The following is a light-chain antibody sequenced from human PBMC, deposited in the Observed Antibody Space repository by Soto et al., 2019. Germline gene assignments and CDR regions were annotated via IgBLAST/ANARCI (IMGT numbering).Light chain of an antibody. CDR2: DAS. Sequence: IQMTQSPSTLSAPIGGRVTITCRASQNINNWIAWYQQKPGKAPKFLIYDASTLESGVPSRFSGSGFGTEFSLTISSLQPDDFGSYYCQHMRTFGQGTKVDIK. J-gene: IGKJ1*01. V-gene: IGKV1-5*01. CDR1: QNINNW. CDR3: QHMRT.